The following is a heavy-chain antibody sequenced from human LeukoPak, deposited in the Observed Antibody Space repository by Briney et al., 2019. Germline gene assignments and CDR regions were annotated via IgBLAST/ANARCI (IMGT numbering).Heavy chain of an antibody. Sequence: SETLSLTCAVYGGSFGGYYWSWIRQPPGKGLEWIGEINHSGSTNYNPSLKSRVTISVDTSKNQFSLKLSSVTAADTAVYYCATNADTAMVTSYFDYWGQGTLVTVSS. CDR2: INHSGST. J-gene: IGHJ4*02. CDR1: GGSFGGYY. CDR3: ATNADTAMVTSYFDY. V-gene: IGHV4-34*01. D-gene: IGHD5-18*01.